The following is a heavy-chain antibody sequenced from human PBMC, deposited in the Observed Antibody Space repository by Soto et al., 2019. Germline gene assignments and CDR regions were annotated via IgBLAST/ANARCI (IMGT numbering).Heavy chain of an antibody. CDR1: GYTFTSYG. V-gene: IGHV1-18*01. CDR3: ARYSGSPPFDYYYYMDV. J-gene: IGHJ6*03. CDR2: ISAYNGNT. Sequence: QVQLVQSGAEVKKPGASVKVSCKASGYTFTSYGISWVRQAPGQGLEWMGWISAYNGNTNYAQKLQGRVTMTTDTSTSTAYMELRSLRSDDTALYYCARYSGSPPFDYYYYMDVWGKGTTVTVSS. D-gene: IGHD5-12*01.